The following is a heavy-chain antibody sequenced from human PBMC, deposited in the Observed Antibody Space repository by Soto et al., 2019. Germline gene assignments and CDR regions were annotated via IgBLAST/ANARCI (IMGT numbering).Heavy chain of an antibody. CDR1: GFTFSRNA. Sequence: EVQLLESGGGLVQPGGSLRLSCAASGFTFSRNAMSWVRQAPGKGREWVSGISFSGGSTYYADSVKGLFTISRDNSKNTFYLQMNSLRAEDTAVYRCAKNPGGHRGGMDVWGQGTTVTVS. D-gene: IGHD3-10*01. V-gene: IGHV3-23*01. CDR3: AKNPGGHRGGMDV. CDR2: ISFSGGST. J-gene: IGHJ6*02.